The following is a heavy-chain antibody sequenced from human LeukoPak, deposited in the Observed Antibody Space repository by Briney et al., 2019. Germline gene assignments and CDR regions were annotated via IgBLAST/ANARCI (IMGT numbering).Heavy chain of an antibody. Sequence: GGSLRLSCAASGFTFRDFRMSWVRQAPGKGLEWVAIIKQDGSENYYLDSVTGRFTISRDNAKNSLYLQMNSLRAEDTAVYYCARAGYDFWSGYYAYPYYHGMDVWGQGTTVTVSS. CDR3: ARAGYDFWSGYYAYPYYHGMDV. CDR2: IKQDGSEN. CDR1: GFTFRDFR. J-gene: IGHJ6*02. V-gene: IGHV3-7*01. D-gene: IGHD3-3*01.